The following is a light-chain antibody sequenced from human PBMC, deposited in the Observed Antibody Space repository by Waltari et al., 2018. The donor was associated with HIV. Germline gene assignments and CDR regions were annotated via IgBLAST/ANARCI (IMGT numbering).Light chain of an antibody. J-gene: IGLJ3*02. Sequence: QSVLTQPPSVSGAPGQRVTISCTGSSSNIGAGYDVHWYQQLPGTAPKLLIYGNSNLPSGVPDRFSGSKSGTSASLAITGLQAEDEADYYCQSYDSSLSDSRVFGGGTKLTVL. CDR3: QSYDSSLSDSRV. CDR1: SSNIGAGYD. V-gene: IGLV1-40*01. CDR2: GNS.